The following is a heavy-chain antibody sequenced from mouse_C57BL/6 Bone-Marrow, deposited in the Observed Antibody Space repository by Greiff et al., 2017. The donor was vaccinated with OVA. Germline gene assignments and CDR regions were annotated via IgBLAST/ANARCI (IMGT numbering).Heavy chain of an antibody. V-gene: IGHV14-4*01. CDR1: GFNIKDDY. D-gene: IGHD2-1*01. CDR3: TTHYGNYYAMDY. Sequence: VHVKQSGAELVRPGASVKLSCTASGFNIKDDYMHWVKQRPEQGLEWIGWIDPENGDTEYASKFQGKATITADTSSNTAYLQLSSLTSEDTAVYYCTTHYGNYYAMDYWGQGTSVTVSS. J-gene: IGHJ4*01. CDR2: IDPENGDT.